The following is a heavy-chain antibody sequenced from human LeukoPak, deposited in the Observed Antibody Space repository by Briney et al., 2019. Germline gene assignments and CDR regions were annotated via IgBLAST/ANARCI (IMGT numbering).Heavy chain of an antibody. D-gene: IGHD6-19*01. CDR3: AKDALRIAVAGLFDY. Sequence: PGGSLRLSCAASGFTFSSYGMHWVRQAPGKGLEWVAVIWYDGSNKYYADSVKGRFTISRDNSKNTLYLQMNSLRAEDTAVYYCAKDALRIAVAGLFDYWGQGTLVTVSS. CDR1: GFTFSSYG. CDR2: IWYDGSNK. J-gene: IGHJ4*02. V-gene: IGHV3-33*06.